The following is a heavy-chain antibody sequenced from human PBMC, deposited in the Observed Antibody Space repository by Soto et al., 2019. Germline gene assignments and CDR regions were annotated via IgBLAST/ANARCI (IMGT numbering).Heavy chain of an antibody. Sequence: QVQLVQSGAEVKKPGSSVKVSCKASGGTFSSYAISWVRQAPGQGLEWMGGIIPIFGTANYAQKFQGRVTITADESTRTAYMELRSRRSKDTAGDYCAGGRGGGNYGSGGGLYGMDVWGQGTTVTVSS. D-gene: IGHD3-10*01. CDR1: GGTFSSYA. CDR3: AGGRGGGNYGSGGGLYGMDV. V-gene: IGHV1-69*01. CDR2: IIPIFGTA. J-gene: IGHJ6*02.